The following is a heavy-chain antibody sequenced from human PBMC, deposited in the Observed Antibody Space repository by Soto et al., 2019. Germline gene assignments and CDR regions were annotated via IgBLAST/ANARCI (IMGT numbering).Heavy chain of an antibody. J-gene: IGHJ4*02. V-gene: IGHV3-74*01. CDR3: ARGIGFSALDY. Sequence: EMQLVESGGGLVQPGGSLRLSCAPSGFLFSSNWMHWVRQAPGKGLVWVSRISGDLSSTDYADSVKGRFTISRDNAKNTLYLQMDSLRADDTAVYFCARGIGFSALDYWGQGTLVTVSS. CDR2: ISGDLSST. CDR1: GFLFSSNW. D-gene: IGHD6-13*01.